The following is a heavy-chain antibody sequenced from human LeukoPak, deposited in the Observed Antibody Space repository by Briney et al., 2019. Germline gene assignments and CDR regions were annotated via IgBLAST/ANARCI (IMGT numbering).Heavy chain of an antibody. CDR3: ARGPPTPSARDNWFDP. V-gene: IGHV4-34*01. Sequence: SSETLSLTCAVYGGSFSGYYWSWIRQPPGKGLEWIGEINHSGSTNYNPSLKSRVTISVGTSKNQFSLKLSSVTAADTAVYYCARGPPTPSARDNWFDPWGQGTLVTVSS. J-gene: IGHJ5*02. CDR1: GGSFSGYY. CDR2: INHSGST. D-gene: IGHD3-10*01.